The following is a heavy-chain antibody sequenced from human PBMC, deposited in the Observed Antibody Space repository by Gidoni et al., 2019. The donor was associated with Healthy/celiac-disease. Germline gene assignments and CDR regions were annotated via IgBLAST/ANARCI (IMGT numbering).Heavy chain of an antibody. D-gene: IGHD2-15*01. CDR1: GGSFSGYY. V-gene: IGHV4-34*01. CDR3: ARGVIAYYYFDY. J-gene: IGHJ4*02. Sequence: QVQLQQWGAGLLKPSETLSLTCAVDGGSFSGYYWSWIRQPPGKGLEWIGEINHSGSTNYNPSLKSRVTISVDTSKNQFFLKLSSVTAADTAVYYCARGVIAYYYFDYWGQGTLVTVSS. CDR2: INHSGST.